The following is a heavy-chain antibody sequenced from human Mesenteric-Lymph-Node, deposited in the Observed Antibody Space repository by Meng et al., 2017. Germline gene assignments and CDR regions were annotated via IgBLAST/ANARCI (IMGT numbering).Heavy chain of an antibody. CDR1: GFSVTTIH. Sequence: GGSLRLSCAASGFSVTTIHMAWVRQALGKGLEWLAVIYTGGKTSYADSVKGRFTISRDNSQDTVYLQMNSLRNEDTAVYYCARDVGQSGYSSSWLDYWGQGTLVTVSS. V-gene: IGHV3-66*02. D-gene: IGHD6-13*01. CDR3: ARDVGQSGYSSSWLDY. J-gene: IGHJ4*02. CDR2: IYTGGKT.